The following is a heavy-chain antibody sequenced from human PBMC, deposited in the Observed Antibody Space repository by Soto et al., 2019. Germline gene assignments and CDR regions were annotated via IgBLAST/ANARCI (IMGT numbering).Heavy chain of an antibody. D-gene: IGHD3-9*01. CDR1: GGTFSSYA. J-gene: IGHJ6*02. V-gene: IGHV1-69*01. Sequence: QVQLVQSGAEVKKPGSSVKVSCKASGGTFSSYAISWVRQAPGQGLEWMGGIIPIFGTANYAQKFQGRVTITADESTSTAYMELSSLRSEDTAVYYCARDDDDILTGYKAYYYYGMDVWGQGTTVTVSS. CDR2: IIPIFGTA. CDR3: ARDDDDILTGYKAYYYYGMDV.